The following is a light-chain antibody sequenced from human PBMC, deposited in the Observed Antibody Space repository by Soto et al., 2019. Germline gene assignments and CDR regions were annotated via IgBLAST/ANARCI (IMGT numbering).Light chain of an antibody. CDR2: EVS. V-gene: IGLV2-8*01. CDR1: SSDVGGYNY. J-gene: IGLJ2*01. Sequence: QSALTQPPSASGSPGQSVTISCTGTSSDVGGYNYVSWYQQHTGKAPKLMIYEVSKRPSGVPDRFSGSKSGNTASLTVSGLQAEDEADYFFSSFAGSNNLSVFGGWTKVTVL. CDR3: SSFAGSNNLSV.